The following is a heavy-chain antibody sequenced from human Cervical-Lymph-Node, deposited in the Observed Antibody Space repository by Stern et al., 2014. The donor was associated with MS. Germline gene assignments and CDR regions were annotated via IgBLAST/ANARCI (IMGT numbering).Heavy chain of an antibody. CDR3: ARDRGGKGPVDY. CDR2: IWYDGSNK. J-gene: IGHJ4*02. Sequence: MQLVESGGGVVQPGRSLRLSCAASGFTFSSYGMHWVRQAPGKGLAWVAVIWYDGSNKYYADSVKGRFTISRDNSKNTLYLQMNSLRAEDTAVYYCARDRGGKGPVDYWGQGTLVTVSS. D-gene: IGHD3-10*01. CDR1: GFTFSSYG. V-gene: IGHV3-33*01.